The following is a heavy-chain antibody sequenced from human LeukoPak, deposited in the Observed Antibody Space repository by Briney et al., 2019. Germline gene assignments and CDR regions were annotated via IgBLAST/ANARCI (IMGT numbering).Heavy chain of an antibody. CDR1: GYTFTGYY. J-gene: IGHJ4*02. CDR2: IHPNSGGT. CDR3: ARVVVRDANNYKDY. D-gene: IGHD5-24*01. Sequence: ASVKVSCKASGYTFTGYYMHWVRQAPGQGLEWMGWIHPNSGGTNYAQKFQGRVTMTRDTSISTAYLDLSRLRSDDTAVYYCARVVVRDANNYKDYWGQGTLVTVSS. V-gene: IGHV1-2*02.